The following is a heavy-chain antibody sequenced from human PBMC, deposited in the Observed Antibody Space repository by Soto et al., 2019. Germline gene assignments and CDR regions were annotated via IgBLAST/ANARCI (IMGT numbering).Heavy chain of an antibody. V-gene: IGHV5-51*01. CDR2: IYPGDSDT. J-gene: IGHJ6*02. CDR1: GYSFTSYW. Sequence: GESLKISCKGSGYSFTSYWIGWVRQMPGKGLEWMGIIYPGDSDTRYSPSFQGQVTISADKSFSTAYLKWSSLKASDTAMYYCARHNLPSSGSYYYYYGMDVWGQGTTVTVSS. D-gene: IGHD1-26*01. CDR3: ARHNLPSSGSYYYYYGMDV.